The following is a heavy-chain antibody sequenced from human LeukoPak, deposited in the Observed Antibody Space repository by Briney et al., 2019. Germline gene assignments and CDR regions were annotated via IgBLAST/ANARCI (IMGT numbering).Heavy chain of an antibody. CDR3: ARAGPYDAFDI. Sequence: GGSLSLSCAASRFSVNSNYMSWVRQAPGKGLEWVLVIYSGGSTYYADSVKGRFTISRHISKNTLYLQMNSLRAEDTAVYYCARAGPYDAFDIWGQGTMVTVSS. CDR2: IYSGGST. CDR1: RFSVNSNY. J-gene: IGHJ3*02. V-gene: IGHV3-53*04. D-gene: IGHD1-14*01.